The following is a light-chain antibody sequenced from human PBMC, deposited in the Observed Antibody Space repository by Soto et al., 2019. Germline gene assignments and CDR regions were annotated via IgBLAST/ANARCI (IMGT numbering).Light chain of an antibody. V-gene: IGKV1-27*01. CDR2: SAS. CDR1: QGIDHS. Sequence: DIQMTQSPPSLSASVGDRVTITCRASQGIDHSLAWYRQKPGEIPNLLIYSASTLQSGVPSRFSGSGSGTDFTLTITSLQPEDVATYYCQEHYSGPPVAFGPGTKVDV. J-gene: IGKJ3*01. CDR3: QEHYSGPPVA.